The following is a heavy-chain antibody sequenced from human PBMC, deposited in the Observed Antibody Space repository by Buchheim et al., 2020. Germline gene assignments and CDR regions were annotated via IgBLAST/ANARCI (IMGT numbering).Heavy chain of an antibody. D-gene: IGHD3-10*01. V-gene: IGHV3-23*01. J-gene: IGHJ4*02. CDR1: GLTISSYV. Sequence: EVQLLESGGGLVQPGGFLRLSCAASGLTISSYVMSWGRPGPGKGLEWVAGISGSGGSTYYADSVKGRFTISRGHAKKKRYLQMNSLRVEDTAVYYCAKDTAKITRGSFDYWGQGTL. CDR3: AKDTAKITRGSFDY. CDR2: ISGSGGST.